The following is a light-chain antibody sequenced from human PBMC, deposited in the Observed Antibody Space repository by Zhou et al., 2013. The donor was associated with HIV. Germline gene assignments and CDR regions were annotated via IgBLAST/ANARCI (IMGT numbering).Light chain of an antibody. V-gene: IGKV3-11*01. CDR2: DAS. J-gene: IGKJ3*01. CDR1: QSIGNY. Sequence: EIVLTQSPATLSLSPGERATLSCRASQSIGNYLAWYQQRPGQAPRLLIYDASNRATGIPARFSGSGSGTDFTLTISSLEPEDFAIYYCQRRSNWPPLFHFGPGTKVDIK. CDR3: QRRSNWPPLFH.